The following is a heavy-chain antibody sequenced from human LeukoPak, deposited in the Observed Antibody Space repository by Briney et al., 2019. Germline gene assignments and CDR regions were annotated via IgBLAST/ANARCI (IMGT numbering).Heavy chain of an antibody. V-gene: IGHV3-23*01. CDR3: AKDKRFGAFDP. CDR1: GFTFSSYA. D-gene: IGHD3-10*01. J-gene: IGHJ5*02. CDR2: ISGSGSST. Sequence: QAGGSLRLSCAASGFTFSSYAMSWVRQAPGKGLEWVSTISGSGSSTYYADSVRGRFTISRDNSKNTLYLQMNSLRAEDTAVYYCAKDKRFGAFDPWGQGTLVTVSS.